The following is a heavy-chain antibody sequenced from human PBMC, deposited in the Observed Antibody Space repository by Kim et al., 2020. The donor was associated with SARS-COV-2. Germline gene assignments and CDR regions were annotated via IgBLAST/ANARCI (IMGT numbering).Heavy chain of an antibody. Sequence: GGSLRLSCAASGFTFSSYSMNWVRQAPGKGLEWVSSISSSSSYIYYADSVKGRFTISRDNAKNSLYLQMNSLRAEDTAVYYCARDLRLDYYYGMDVWGQGTTVTVSS. CDR3: ARDLRLDYYYGMDV. J-gene: IGHJ6*02. CDR1: GFTFSSYS. V-gene: IGHV3-21*01. CDR2: ISSSSSYI. D-gene: IGHD5-12*01.